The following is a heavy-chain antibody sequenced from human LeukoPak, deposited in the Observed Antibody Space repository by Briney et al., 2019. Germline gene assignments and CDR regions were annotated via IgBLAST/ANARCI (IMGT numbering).Heavy chain of an antibody. J-gene: IGHJ4*02. CDR3: ARPLTRRGSYYV. Sequence: SETLSLTCTVSGGSISSSRYFWGWIRQPPGKGLEWIGSIYYTGSTYYNPSLKSRVTISVDTSKNQLSLKLNSVTAADTAIYYCARPLTRRGSYYVWGQGILVTVSS. CDR1: GGSISSSRYF. V-gene: IGHV4-39*01. CDR2: IYYTGST. D-gene: IGHD1-26*01.